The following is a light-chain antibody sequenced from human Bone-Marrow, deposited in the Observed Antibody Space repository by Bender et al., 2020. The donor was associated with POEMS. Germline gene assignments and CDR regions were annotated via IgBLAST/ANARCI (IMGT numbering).Light chain of an antibody. CDR3: SSYAGSSTI. CDR2: DVI. Sequence: QSALTQPASVSGSPGQSIAISCTGTSSDFGDNNYVSWYRQHPGKAPEFMIYDVIKRPSGISNRFSGSKSGDTASLTISGLQAEDEADYYCSSYAGSSTIFGSGTKVPVL. V-gene: IGLV2-14*03. CDR1: SSDFGDNNY. J-gene: IGLJ1*01.